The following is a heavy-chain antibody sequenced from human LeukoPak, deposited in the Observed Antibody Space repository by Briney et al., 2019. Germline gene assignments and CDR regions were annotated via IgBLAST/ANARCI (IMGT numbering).Heavy chain of an antibody. D-gene: IGHD1-26*01. CDR1: GGSISSGGYY. V-gene: IGHV4-30-2*02. Sequence: PSETLSLTCTVSGGSISSGGYYWSWIRQPPGKGLEWIGYIYHSGSTYYNPSLKSRVTISVDRSKNQFSLRLSSVTAADTAMYYCARYRGGYAATAFDIWGQGTTVTVSS. CDR3: ARYRGGYAATAFDI. CDR2: IYHSGST. J-gene: IGHJ3*02.